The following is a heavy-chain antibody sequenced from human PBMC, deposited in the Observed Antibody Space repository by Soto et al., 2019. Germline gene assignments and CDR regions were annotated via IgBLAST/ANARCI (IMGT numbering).Heavy chain of an antibody. J-gene: IGHJ5*02. D-gene: IGHD2-8*01. CDR3: AREVVPTDWFDP. Sequence: GASVKVSCKASGGTFSSYAISWVRQAPGQGLEWMGGIIPIFGTANYAQKFQGRVTITADKSTSTAYMELSSPRSEDTAVYYCAREVVPTDWFDPWGQGTLVTVSS. V-gene: IGHV1-69*06. CDR1: GGTFSSYA. CDR2: IIPIFGTA.